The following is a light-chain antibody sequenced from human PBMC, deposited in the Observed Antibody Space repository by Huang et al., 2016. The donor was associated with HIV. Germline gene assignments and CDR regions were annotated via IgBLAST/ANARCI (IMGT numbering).Light chain of an antibody. CDR3: MQSIQLPLT. Sequence: DIVMTQAPLSLSVTPGQPASISCKSSQSLLHSDGRTYLYWYRQRPGQSPQLLIYEFSDRFVGVPDRFSCSGSGTDFTLKISRVEAEDVGVYYCMQSIQLPLTFGGGTKVEI. V-gene: IGKV2D-29*02. CDR1: QSLLHSDGRTY. J-gene: IGKJ4*01. CDR2: EFS.